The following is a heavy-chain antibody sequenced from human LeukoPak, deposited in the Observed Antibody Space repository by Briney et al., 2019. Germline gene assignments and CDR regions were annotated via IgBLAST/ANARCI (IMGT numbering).Heavy chain of an antibody. CDR1: GFTFTDAW. CDR3: AKSGTMVRGVIDY. J-gene: IGHJ4*02. V-gene: IGHV3-30*02. CDR2: IRYDGSNK. D-gene: IGHD3-10*01. Sequence: GGSLRLSCTASGFTFTDAWMNWVRQAPGKGLEWVAFIRYDGSNKYYADSVKGRFTISRDNSKNTLYLQMNSLRAEDTAVYYCAKSGTMVRGVIDYWGQGTLVTVSS.